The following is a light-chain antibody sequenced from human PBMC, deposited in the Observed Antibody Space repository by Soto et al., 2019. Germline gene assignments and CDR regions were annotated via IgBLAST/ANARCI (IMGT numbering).Light chain of an antibody. CDR3: QQRSSWPLLT. CDR1: QSVSNY. CDR2: DAS. Sequence: EIVLTQSPATLSLSPGERATLSCRASQSVSNYLAWFQQKPGQAPRLLIYDASNRATGIPARFSGSGSGTDFTLTTSSLEPADFAVSYCQQRSSWPLLTFGGGTKVEI. V-gene: IGKV3-11*01. J-gene: IGKJ4*01.